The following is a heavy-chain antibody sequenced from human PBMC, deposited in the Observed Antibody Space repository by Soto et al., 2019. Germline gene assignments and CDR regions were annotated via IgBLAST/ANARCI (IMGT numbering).Heavy chain of an antibody. Sequence: GGSLRLSCAASGFTFSSYSMNWVRQAPGKGLEWVSYISSSSSTIYYADSVKGRFTISRDNAKNSLYLQMNSLRAEDTAVYYCARALRSSGDYCDAFDIWGQGTMVTVSS. CDR2: ISSSSSTI. V-gene: IGHV3-48*01. CDR3: ARALRSSGDYCDAFDI. J-gene: IGHJ3*02. D-gene: IGHD2-21*02. CDR1: GFTFSSYS.